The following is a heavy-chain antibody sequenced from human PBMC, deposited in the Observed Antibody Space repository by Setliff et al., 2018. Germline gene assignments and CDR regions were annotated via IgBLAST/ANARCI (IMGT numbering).Heavy chain of an antibody. J-gene: IGHJ5*02. V-gene: IGHV4-38-2*02. D-gene: IGHD5-18*01. CDR2: IHYSGST. CDR3: VRYSYGYAWLDP. Sequence: PSETLSLTCTVSGYSISSGYYWGWIRQPPGKGLEWIGYIHYSGSTNYNPSLTSRVTMSVDTSKNQLSLKLRSVTAADTAVYYCVRYSYGYAWLDPWGQGIPVTVSS. CDR1: GYSISSGYY.